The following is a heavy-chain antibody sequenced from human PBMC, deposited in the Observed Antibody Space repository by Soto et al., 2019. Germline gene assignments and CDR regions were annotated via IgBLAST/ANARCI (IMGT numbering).Heavy chain of an antibody. CDR2: INHSGST. V-gene: IGHV4-39*07. Sequence: PSETLSLTCTVSGGSISSGDYYWSWIRQPPGKGLEWIGEINHSGSTNYNPSLKSRVTISVDTSKNQFSLKLSSVTAADTAVYYCARYGRIQLWGGYYYYGMDVWGQGTTVTVSS. J-gene: IGHJ6*02. CDR1: GGSISSGDYY. CDR3: ARYGRIQLWGGYYYYGMDV. D-gene: IGHD5-18*01.